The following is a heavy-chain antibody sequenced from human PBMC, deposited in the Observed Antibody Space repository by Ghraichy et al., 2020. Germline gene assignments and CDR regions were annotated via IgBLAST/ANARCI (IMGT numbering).Heavy chain of an antibody. CDR2: IIPILGIA. CDR3: ARDDMTTVTTIQRGYYYGMDV. D-gene: IGHD4-11*01. V-gene: IGHV1-69*04. CDR1: GGTFSSYA. J-gene: IGHJ6*02. Sequence: SVKVSCKASGGTFSSYAISWVRQAPGQGLEWMGRIIPILGIANYAQKFQGRVTITADKSTSTAYMELSSLRSEDTAVYYCARDDMTTVTTIQRGYYYGMDVWGQGTTVTVSS.